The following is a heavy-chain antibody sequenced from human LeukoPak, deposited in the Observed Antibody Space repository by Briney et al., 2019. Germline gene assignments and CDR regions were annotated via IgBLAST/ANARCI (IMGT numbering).Heavy chain of an antibody. CDR3: AKEGYYDSSGPFDY. CDR1: GFTMRNHW. D-gene: IGHD3-22*01. Sequence: GGSLRLSCAASGFTMRNHWMSWVRQAPGKGLEWVADIKQDGSEIHYVDSVKGRFTISRDNAKNSLYLQMNSLRVEDTAVYYCAKEGYYDSSGPFDYWGQGTLVTVSS. CDR2: IKQDGSEI. V-gene: IGHV3-7*03. J-gene: IGHJ4*02.